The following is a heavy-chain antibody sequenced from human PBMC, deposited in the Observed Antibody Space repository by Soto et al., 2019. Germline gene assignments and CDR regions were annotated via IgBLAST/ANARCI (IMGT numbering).Heavy chain of an antibody. D-gene: IGHD6-19*01. CDR3: ARGRIAVAGDFDY. Sequence: VKVSCKASGYTFTSYAMHWVRQAPGQRLEWMGWINAGNGNTKYSQKFQGRVTITRDTSASTAYMELSSLRSEDTAVYYCARGRIAVAGDFDYWGQGTLLTVSS. CDR1: GYTFTSYA. V-gene: IGHV1-3*01. CDR2: INAGNGNT. J-gene: IGHJ4*02.